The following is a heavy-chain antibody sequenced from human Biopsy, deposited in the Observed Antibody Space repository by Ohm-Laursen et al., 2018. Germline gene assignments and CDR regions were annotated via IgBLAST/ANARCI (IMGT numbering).Heavy chain of an antibody. V-gene: IGHV4-34*01. CDR1: GETFNGYN. Sequence: GTLSLTCAVYGETFNGYNWSWIRQTTGKGLEWIGEITHSGRTNSNPSLKSRVTISVDTSKYQFSLRLNSVTAADTAVYYCARATNSTGWPYYYVYGMDVWGQGTTVTVSS. CDR3: ARATNSTGWPYYYVYGMDV. CDR2: ITHSGRT. D-gene: IGHD2/OR15-2a*01. J-gene: IGHJ6*02.